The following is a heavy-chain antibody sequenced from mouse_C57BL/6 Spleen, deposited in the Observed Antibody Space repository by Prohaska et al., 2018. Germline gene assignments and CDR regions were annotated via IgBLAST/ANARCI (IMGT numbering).Heavy chain of an antibody. D-gene: IGHD1-1*01. Sequence: QVQLQQPGAELVKPGASVKLSCKASGYTFTSYWMQWVKQRPGQGLEWIGEIDPSDSDTNYNQKFKGKATLTVDTSSSTAYMQLSSLTSEDSAVYYCARGGSSHWYFDVWGTGTTVTVSS. CDR2: IDPSDSDT. CDR1: GYTFTSYW. V-gene: IGHV1-50*01. J-gene: IGHJ1*03. CDR3: ARGGSSHWYFDV.